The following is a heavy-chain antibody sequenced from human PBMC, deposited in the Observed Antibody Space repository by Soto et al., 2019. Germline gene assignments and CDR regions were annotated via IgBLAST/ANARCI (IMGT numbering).Heavy chain of an antibody. CDR2: ISWNSGSI. J-gene: IGHJ6*02. V-gene: IGHV3-9*01. D-gene: IGHD6-6*01. CDR3: AKGRYSSSASGMDV. CDR1: GFTFDDYA. Sequence: EVQLVESGGGLVQPGRSLRLSCAASGFTFDDYAMHWVRQAPGKGLEWVSGISWNSGSIGYADSVKGRFTISRDNANNSLDLQMNSLRAEDTALYYCAKGRYSSSASGMDVWGQGTTVTVSS.